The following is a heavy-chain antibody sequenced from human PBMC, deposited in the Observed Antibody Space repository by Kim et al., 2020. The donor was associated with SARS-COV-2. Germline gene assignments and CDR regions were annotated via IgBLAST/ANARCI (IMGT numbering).Heavy chain of an antibody. CDR2: IRSKAYGGTT. CDR1: GFTFGDYA. V-gene: IGHV3-49*04. Sequence: GGSLRLSCTASGFTFGDYAMSWVRQAPGKGLEWVGFIRSKAYGGTTEYAASVKGRFTISRDDSKSIAYLQMNSLKTEDTAVYYCTRDEPVPRYSYGYDFSPLLKKNEPPHYYYYGMDVWGQGTTVTVSS. J-gene: IGHJ6*02. CDR3: TRDEPVPRYSYGYDFSPLLKKNEPPHYYYYGMDV. D-gene: IGHD5-18*01.